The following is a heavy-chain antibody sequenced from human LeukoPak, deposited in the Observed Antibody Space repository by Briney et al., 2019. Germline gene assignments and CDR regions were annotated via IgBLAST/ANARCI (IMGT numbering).Heavy chain of an antibody. V-gene: IGHV3-21*01. CDR3: AKEENYSDAFDI. Sequence: GGSLRLSCAASGFTFSSYTMKWVRQAPGKGLEWVSFISSSSSYIYYADSVKGRFTISRDNSKNTLYLQMNSLRAEDTAVYYCAKEENYSDAFDIWGQGTMVTVSS. D-gene: IGHD1-7*01. CDR2: ISSSSSYI. CDR1: GFTFSSYT. J-gene: IGHJ3*02.